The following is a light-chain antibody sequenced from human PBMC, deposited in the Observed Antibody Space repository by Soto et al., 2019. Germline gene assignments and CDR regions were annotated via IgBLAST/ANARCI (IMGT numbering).Light chain of an antibody. CDR1: QSLSSTY. Sequence: EIVLTQSPGTLSLSPVEGATLFCRASQSLSSTYLAWYQQRPGQAPRLLIFGASNRATGIPDRFRGGGSGTDFTLTISRLEPEDFAVYYCHQFGDSPQTFGQGTKVDIK. CDR3: HQFGDSPQT. J-gene: IGKJ1*01. CDR2: GAS. V-gene: IGKV3-20*01.